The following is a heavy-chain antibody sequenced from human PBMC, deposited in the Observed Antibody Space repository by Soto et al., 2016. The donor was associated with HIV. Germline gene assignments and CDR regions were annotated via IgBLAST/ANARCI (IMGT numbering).Heavy chain of an antibody. CDR1: GYTFTGYY. CDR2: FNPSGGKT. V-gene: IGHV1-46*01. J-gene: IGHJ5*02. CDR3: ARDRGAFAGIVVSITPNWFDP. D-gene: IGHD3-22*01. Sequence: QVQLVQSGAEVKKPGASVKVSCKASGYTFTGYYMHWVRQAPGQGLEWMGIFNPSGGKTIYAQKFQDRVTMTRDTSTNTVYMELSSVRYEDTAVYYCARDRGAFAGIVVSITPNWFDPWGQGTLVTVSS.